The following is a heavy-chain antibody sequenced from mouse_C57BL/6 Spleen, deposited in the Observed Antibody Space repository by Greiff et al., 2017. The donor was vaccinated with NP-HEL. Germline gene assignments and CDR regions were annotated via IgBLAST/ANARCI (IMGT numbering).Heavy chain of an antibody. J-gene: IGHJ4*01. CDR2: IDPSDSYT. D-gene: IGHD1-1*01. CDR3: ARGGGGSSFYAMDY. CDR1: GYTFTSYW. Sequence: QVQLQQPGAELVMPGASVKLSCKASGYTFTSYWMHWVKQRPGQGLEWIGEIDPSDSYTNYTQKFKGKSTLTVDKSSSTAYMQLSSLTSEDSAVYYCARGGGGSSFYAMDYWGQGTSVTVSS. V-gene: IGHV1-69*01.